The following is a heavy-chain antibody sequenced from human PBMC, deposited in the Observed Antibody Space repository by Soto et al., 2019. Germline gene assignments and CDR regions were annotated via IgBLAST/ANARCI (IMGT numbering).Heavy chain of an antibody. Sequence: GASVKVSCKASGYTFTTFGISWVRQAPGQGLEWVGWISAKSGSIKYAQKFQGRVIMTTDTSTGTAYMELRSLRSDDTAVYYCVKDRDSNSWPSRDVWGPGTTVTVSS. CDR1: GYTFTTFG. J-gene: IGHJ6*02. D-gene: IGHD3-22*01. CDR3: VKDRDSNSWPSRDV. CDR2: ISAKSGSI. V-gene: IGHV1-18*01.